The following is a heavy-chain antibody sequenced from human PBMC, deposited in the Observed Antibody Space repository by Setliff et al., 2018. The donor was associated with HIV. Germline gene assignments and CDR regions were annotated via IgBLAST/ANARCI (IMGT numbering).Heavy chain of an antibody. CDR3: ARGRGDIVLLVYTYPPDY. Sequence: SETLSLTCTVSGGSISSGNYYWNWIRQPAGKGLEWIGHIYASGSTNYNPSLKSRVTMSVDTSKNHFSLKLSSVTAADTAVYYCARGRGDIVLLVYTYPPDYWGQGKLVTVSS. V-gene: IGHV4-61*09. CDR2: IYASGST. J-gene: IGHJ4*02. D-gene: IGHD2-8*02. CDR1: GGSISSGNYY.